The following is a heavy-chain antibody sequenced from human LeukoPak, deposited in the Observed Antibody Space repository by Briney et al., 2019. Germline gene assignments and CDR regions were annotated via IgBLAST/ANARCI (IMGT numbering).Heavy chain of an antibody. CDR1: GFTFDDYA. D-gene: IGHD1-14*01. V-gene: IGHV3-9*01. J-gene: IGHJ4*02. Sequence: GGSLRLSCAASGFTFDDYAMHWVRQAPGKGLEWVSGISWNSGSIGYADSVKGRFTISRDNAKNSLYLQMNSLRAEDTALYYCAKDAPGDHRNFDYWGQGTLVTVSS. CDR2: ISWNSGSI. CDR3: AKDAPGDHRNFDY.